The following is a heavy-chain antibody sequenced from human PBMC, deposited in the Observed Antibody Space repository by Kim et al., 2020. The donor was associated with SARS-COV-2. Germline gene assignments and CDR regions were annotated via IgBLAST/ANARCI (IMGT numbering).Heavy chain of an antibody. J-gene: IGHJ4*01. D-gene: IGHD6-13*01. CDR3: ARRESIAAAGTPRGDFDY. V-gene: IGHV4-34*01. CDR2: INHSGST. CDR1: GGSFSGYY. Sequence: SETLSLTCAVYGGSFSGYYWSWIRQPPGKGLEWIGEINHSGSTNYNPSLKSRVTISVDTSKNQFSLKLSSVTAADTAVYYCARRESIAAAGTPRGDFDY.